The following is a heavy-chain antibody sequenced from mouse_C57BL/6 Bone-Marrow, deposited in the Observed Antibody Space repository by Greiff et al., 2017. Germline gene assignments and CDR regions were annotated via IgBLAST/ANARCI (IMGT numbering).Heavy chain of an antibody. V-gene: IGHV1-9*01. CDR1: GYTFTGYW. D-gene: IGHD4-1*01. J-gene: IGHJ4*01. Sequence: QVQLQQSGAELMKPGASVKLSCKATGYTFTGYWLEWVKQRPGHGLEWIGEILTGSGSTNYNEKFKGTATFSADTSSNTAYMQLSSLTPEDSAIYYCAREELGPYYAMDYWGQGTSVTVSS. CDR2: ILTGSGST. CDR3: AREELGPYYAMDY.